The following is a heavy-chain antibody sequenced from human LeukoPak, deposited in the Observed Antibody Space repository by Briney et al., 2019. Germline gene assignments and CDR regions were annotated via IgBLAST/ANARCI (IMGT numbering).Heavy chain of an antibody. CDR1: GYTFTSYD. D-gene: IGHD3-10*01. CDR3: ARGRHTYYYGSGSLYWYFDL. CDR2: MNPNSGNT. J-gene: IGHJ2*01. Sequence: ASAKVSCKASGYTFTSYDINWVRQATGQGLEWMGWMNPNSGNTGYAQKFQGRVTMTRNTSISTAYMELSSLRSEDTAVYYCARGRHTYYYGSGSLYWYFDLWGRGTLVTVSS. V-gene: IGHV1-8*01.